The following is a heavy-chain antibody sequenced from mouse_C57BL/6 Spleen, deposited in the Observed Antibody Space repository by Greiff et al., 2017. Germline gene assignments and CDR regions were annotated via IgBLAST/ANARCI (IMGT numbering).Heavy chain of an antibody. J-gene: IGHJ1*03. V-gene: IGHV1-50*01. CDR1: GYTFTSYW. CDR2: IDPSDSYT. D-gene: IGHD2-3*01. Sequence: QVQLQQPGAELVKPGASVKLSCKASGYTFTSYWMQWVKQRPGQGLEWIGEIDPSDSYTNYNQKFKGKATLTVDTSSSTAYMQLSSLTSEDSAVYYCARGYDYWYFDVWGTGTTVTVSS. CDR3: ARGYDYWYFDV.